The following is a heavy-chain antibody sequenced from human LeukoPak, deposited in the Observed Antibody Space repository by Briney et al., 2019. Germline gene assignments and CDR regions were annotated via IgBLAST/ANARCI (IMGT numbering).Heavy chain of an antibody. D-gene: IGHD3-16*02. Sequence: PSETLSLTCIVYGGSFSGYYWSWIRQPPGKGLEWIGEINHSGSTNYNPSLKSRVTISVDTSKNQFSLKLSSVTAADTAVYYCARVFRVAALSVIYYYYYYMDVWGKGTTVTVSS. CDR3: ARVFRVAALSVIYYYYYYMDV. CDR1: GGSFSGYY. V-gene: IGHV4-34*01. J-gene: IGHJ6*03. CDR2: INHSGST.